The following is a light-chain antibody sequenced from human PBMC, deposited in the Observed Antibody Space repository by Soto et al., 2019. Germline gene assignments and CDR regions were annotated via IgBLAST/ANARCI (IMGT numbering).Light chain of an antibody. CDR2: NDN. V-gene: IGLV1-44*01. J-gene: IGLJ2*01. CDR3: CSYRDTTTVV. Sequence: QSVLTQPPSASGTPGQRVTISCSGSSSNIGSNTVNWYQQITGTAPKLLIYNDNQRPSGVPDRFSGSKSGTSGSLAISGLQSEDEGDYHCCSYRDTTTVVFGGGTKLTVL. CDR1: SSNIGSNT.